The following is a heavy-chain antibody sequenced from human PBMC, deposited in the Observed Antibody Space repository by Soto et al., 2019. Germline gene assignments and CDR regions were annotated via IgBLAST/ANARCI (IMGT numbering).Heavy chain of an antibody. CDR1: GIPVSSNY. CDR3: ARDGPYYYASRMDV. D-gene: IGHD3-10*01. V-gene: IGHV3-53*04. J-gene: IGHJ6*02. CDR2: LHSGGDT. Sequence: EVPLVESGGGLVQPGGSLRLSCVASGIPVSSNYMTWVRQAPGKGLEWVSVLHSGGDTYYANSVKGRFTISRHDSTNTLFLQMNSLTAEDTAVYYCARDGPYYYASRMDVWGQGTMVTVSS.